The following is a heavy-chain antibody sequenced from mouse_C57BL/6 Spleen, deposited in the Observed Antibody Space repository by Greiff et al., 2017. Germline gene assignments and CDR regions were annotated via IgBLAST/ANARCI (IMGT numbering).Heavy chain of an antibody. CDR3: ARWGVDAMDY. J-gene: IGHJ4*01. CDR2: ISYDGSN. CDR1: GYSITSGYY. V-gene: IGHV3-6*01. Sequence: EVQLKESGPGLVKPSQSLSLTCSVTGYSITSGYYWNWIRQFPGNKLEWMGYISYDGSNNYNPSLKNRISITRDTSKNQFFLKLNSVASEDTTTYYSARWGVDAMDYWGQGTSVTVSS. D-gene: IGHD1-1*01.